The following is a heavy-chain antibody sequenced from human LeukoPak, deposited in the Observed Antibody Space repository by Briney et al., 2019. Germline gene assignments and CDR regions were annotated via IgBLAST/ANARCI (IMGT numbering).Heavy chain of an antibody. CDR1: GGSISSYY. D-gene: IGHD4-17*01. Sequence: SETLSLTCTVSGGSISSYYWSRIRQPPGKGLEWIGYIYYSGSTNYNPSLKSRVTISVDTSKNQFSLKLSSVTAADTAVYYCARGAYGDPTSFDYWGQGTPVTVSS. J-gene: IGHJ4*02. V-gene: IGHV4-59*01. CDR3: ARGAYGDPTSFDY. CDR2: IYYSGST.